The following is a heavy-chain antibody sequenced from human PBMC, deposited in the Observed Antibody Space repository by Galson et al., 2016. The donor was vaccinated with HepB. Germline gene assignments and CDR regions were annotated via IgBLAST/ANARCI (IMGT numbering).Heavy chain of an antibody. CDR1: GFNFRSYW. D-gene: IGHD2-15*01. CDR2: ISSDETDI. Sequence: SLRLSCAASGFNFRSYWMHWARQVPGKGLVWVSRISSDETDIIYADSVKGRFPVSRDNAKHTRFLEMSSLRAEDTAVYYCARVSALWWKRYWYFDLWGRGTLVTVSS. CDR3: ARVSALWWKRYWYFDL. J-gene: IGHJ2*01. V-gene: IGHV3-74*01.